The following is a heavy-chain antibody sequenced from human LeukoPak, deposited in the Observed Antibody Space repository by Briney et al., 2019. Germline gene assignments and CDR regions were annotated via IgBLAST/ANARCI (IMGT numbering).Heavy chain of an antibody. CDR3: AKDAVTTSRSPYYFDY. CDR2: ISGSGGST. J-gene: IGHJ4*02. CDR1: GFTFSSYA. D-gene: IGHD4-17*01. V-gene: IGHV3-23*01. Sequence: GGSLRLSCAASGFTFSSYAMSWVRQAPGRGLEWVSAISGSGGSTYYADSVKGRFTISRDNSKNTLYLQMNSLRAEDTAVYYCAKDAVTTSRSPYYFDYWGQGTLVTVSS.